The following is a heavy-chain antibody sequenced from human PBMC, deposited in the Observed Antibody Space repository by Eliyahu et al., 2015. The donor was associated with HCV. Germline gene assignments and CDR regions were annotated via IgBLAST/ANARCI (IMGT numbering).Heavy chain of an antibody. J-gene: IGHJ5*02. CDR3: ASGGGGIAVTGTGGWFDP. Sequence: QVQLQESGPRLVKPSETLSXTCTVSXXSXPXYYWSWIRQPPGKGLEWIGYIHYSGSTXYNPSLKSRVTISIDTSKNQFSLNLTSVTAADTAMYYCASGGGGIAVTGTGGWFDPWGQGTLVTVSS. V-gene: IGHV4-59*01. D-gene: IGHD6-19*01. CDR2: IHYSGST. CDR1: XXSXPXYY.